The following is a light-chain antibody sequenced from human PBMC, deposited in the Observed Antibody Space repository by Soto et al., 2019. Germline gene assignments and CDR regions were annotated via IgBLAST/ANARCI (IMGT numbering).Light chain of an antibody. CDR3: QQYNSYSGT. V-gene: IGKV1-5*03. Sequence: DIQMTQSPSTLSASVGDRVTITCRASQSISSWLAWYQQKPGKAPNLLIYKASSLEGGVPSRCSGSGSGTVFTITISSLQPDDFATYYCQQYNSYSGTFGQGTKVEIK. CDR2: KAS. CDR1: QSISSW. J-gene: IGKJ1*01.